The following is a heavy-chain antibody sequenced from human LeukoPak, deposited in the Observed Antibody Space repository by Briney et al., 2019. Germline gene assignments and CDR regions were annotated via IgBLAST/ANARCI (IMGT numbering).Heavy chain of an antibody. D-gene: IGHD3-22*01. J-gene: IGHJ1*01. CDR2: IIPIFGTA. CDR1: VGTFISYA. CDR3: AREDYYDSSGYYKNKEYFQH. V-gene: IGHV1-69*06. Sequence: SVKVSCKASVGTFISYAISWVRQAPGQGLEWMGRIIPIFGTANYAQKFQGRVTITADKSTSTAYMELSSLRSEDTAVYYCAREDYYDSSGYYKNKEYFQHWGQGTLVTVSS.